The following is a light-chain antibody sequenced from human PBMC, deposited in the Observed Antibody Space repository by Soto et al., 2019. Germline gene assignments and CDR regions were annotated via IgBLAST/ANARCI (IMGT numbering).Light chain of an antibody. CDR3: QQYGSSRT. CDR1: QSVSSSY. Sequence: EIVLTQSPGTLSLSPGERATLSCRASQSVSSSYLAWYQQKPGQAPRLLIYGASSRATGIPDRFSGSGSGTDFTLTISRLEPEGFAVYYCQQYGSSRTFGPGTIVDIK. V-gene: IGKV3-20*01. CDR2: GAS. J-gene: IGKJ3*01.